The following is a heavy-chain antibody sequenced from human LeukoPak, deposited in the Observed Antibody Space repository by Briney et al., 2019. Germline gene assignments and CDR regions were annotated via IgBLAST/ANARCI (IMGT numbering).Heavy chain of an antibody. CDR1: GYTFTHYG. J-gene: IGHJ3*02. Sequence: ASVKVSCKASGYTFTHYGISWVRQAPGQGLEWMGWISAYNGNTNYAQKLQGRVTMTTDTSTSTAYMELRSLRSDDTAVYYCARGDGRNWGYRDHAFDIWGQGTVVTVSS. CDR2: ISAYNGNT. V-gene: IGHV1-18*01. CDR3: ARGDGRNWGYRDHAFDI. D-gene: IGHD7-27*01.